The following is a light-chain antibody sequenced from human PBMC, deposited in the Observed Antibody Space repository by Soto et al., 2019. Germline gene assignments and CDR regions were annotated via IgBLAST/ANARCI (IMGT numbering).Light chain of an antibody. J-gene: IGKJ1*01. CDR3: QQYNNYPRT. CDR2: DAS. CDR1: QTISTY. V-gene: IGKV1-5*01. Sequence: DIQMTQSPSPLSASVGDRVTITCRASQTISTYLNWYQQKPGKAPKFLIYDASSLESGVPSRFSGSGSGTEFTLTISNLQPDDFATYFCQQYNNYPRTFGQGTKVDIK.